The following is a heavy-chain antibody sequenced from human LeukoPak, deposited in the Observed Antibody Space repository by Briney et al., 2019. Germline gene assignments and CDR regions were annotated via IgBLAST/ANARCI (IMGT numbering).Heavy chain of an antibody. D-gene: IGHD2-15*01. CDR1: GGSISSGGYY. V-gene: IGHV4-31*03. CDR3: ARGENCSGGSCYGSDAFDI. Sequence: SETLSLTCTVSGGSISSGGYYWSWLRQHPGRGVEWVGYTYYSGSTYYNPSLMSRVTISLDTSKTQFSLKLSSVTAADTAVYYCARGENCSGGSCYGSDAFDIWGQGTMVTVSS. J-gene: IGHJ3*02. CDR2: TYYSGST.